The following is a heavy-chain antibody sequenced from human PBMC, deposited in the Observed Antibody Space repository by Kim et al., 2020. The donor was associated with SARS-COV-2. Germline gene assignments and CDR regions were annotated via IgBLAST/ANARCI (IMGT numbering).Heavy chain of an antibody. D-gene: IGHD4-17*01. CDR1: GYTFTSYG. CDR2: ISAYNGNT. J-gene: IGHJ4*02. CDR3: ARADTVTNEADY. Sequence: ASVKVSCKASGYTFTSYGINWVRQAPGQGLEWMGWISAYNGNTNYAQKLQGRVTMTTDTSTSTAYMELRSLRSDDTAVYYCARADTVTNEADYWGQGTLVTVSS. V-gene: IGHV1-18*01.